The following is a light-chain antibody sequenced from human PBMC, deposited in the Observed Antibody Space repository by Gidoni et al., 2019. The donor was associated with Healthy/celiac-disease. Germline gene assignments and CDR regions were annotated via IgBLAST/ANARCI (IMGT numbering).Light chain of an antibody. CDR1: QSVSSN. V-gene: IGKV3-15*01. CDR2: GSS. Sequence: IVMTWSPGTLSVSPGERATLSCRASQSVSSNLAWYQQKPGPAPRLLIYGSSTRATGIPARFSGSGSGTEFTLTISSLQSEDFAVYYCQQYNNWPLLTFGGGTKVEIK. CDR3: QQYNNWPLLT. J-gene: IGKJ4*01.